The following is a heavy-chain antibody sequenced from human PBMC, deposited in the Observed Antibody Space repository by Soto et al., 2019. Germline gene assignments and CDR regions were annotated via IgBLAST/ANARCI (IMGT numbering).Heavy chain of an antibody. CDR3: ARGQYYYGSDDAFDI. CDR2: ISAYNGNT. CDR1: GYTFTSYG. V-gene: IGHV1-18*01. Sequence: GASVKVSCKDSGYTFTSYGISWVRQAPGQGLEWMGWISAYNGNTNYAQKLQGRVTMTTDTSTSTAYMELRSLRSDDTAVYYCARGQYYYGSDDAFDIWGQGTMVTVSS. D-gene: IGHD3-10*01. J-gene: IGHJ3*02.